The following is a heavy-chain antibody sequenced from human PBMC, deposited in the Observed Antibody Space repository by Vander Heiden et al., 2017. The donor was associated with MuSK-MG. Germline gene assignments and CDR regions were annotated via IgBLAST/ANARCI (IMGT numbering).Heavy chain of an antibody. Sequence: EVQLVESGGGLVQPGGSLRLSCAASGFTFSSYSMNWGRKAPGKGLEWVAYISSSSSTIYYADSVKGRFTISRDNAKNSLYLQMNSLRAEDTAVYHCARDRHRLSGMDVWGQGTTVTVSS. CDR3: ARDRHRLSGMDV. CDR1: GFTFSSYS. J-gene: IGHJ6*02. V-gene: IGHV3-48*01. CDR2: ISSSSSTI.